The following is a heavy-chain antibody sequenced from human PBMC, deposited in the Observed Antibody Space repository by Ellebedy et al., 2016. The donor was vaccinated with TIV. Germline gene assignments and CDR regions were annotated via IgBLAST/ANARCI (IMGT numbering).Heavy chain of an antibody. CDR1: GFIFSDYP. J-gene: IGHJ4*02. CDR2: IAYDGNDE. Sequence: GGSLRLSCAASGFIFSDYPMHWVRQAPGKGLEWVAVIAYDGNDEYYADSVKGRFTISRDNSKNTLYLQMTSLRREDTALYFCARDDYYGSGTDYWGRGTLVTVSS. V-gene: IGHV3-30*01. D-gene: IGHD3-10*01. CDR3: ARDDYYGSGTDY.